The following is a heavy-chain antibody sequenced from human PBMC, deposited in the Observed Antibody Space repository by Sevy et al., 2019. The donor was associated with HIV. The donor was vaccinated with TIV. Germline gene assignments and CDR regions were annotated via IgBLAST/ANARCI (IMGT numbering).Heavy chain of an antibody. CDR3: AREGTIFDVDLFGP. CDR2: MNPNIGNT. Sequence: ASVKVSCKASGYTFTSYDIHWVRQATGQGLEWMGSMNPNIGNTDFAQKFQGRVTMTRDTSISTAYMELSSLRSEDTAVYYCAREGTIFDVDLFGPWGQGTLVTVSS. CDR1: GYTFTSYD. J-gene: IGHJ5*02. D-gene: IGHD3-3*01. V-gene: IGHV1-8*01.